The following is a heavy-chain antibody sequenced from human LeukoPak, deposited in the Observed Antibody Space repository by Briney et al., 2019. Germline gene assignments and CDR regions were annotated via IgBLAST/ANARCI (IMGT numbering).Heavy chain of an antibody. J-gene: IGHJ4*02. CDR2: SYYSGST. D-gene: IGHD2-2*01. Sequence: PSETLSLTCTVSGRSISSSSYYWGWGRQPPGKGREWIVSSYYSGSTYYNPSLKSRVTISVDTSKNQFSLKLSSVTAADTAVYYCARVNAAFKPYCSSTSCFALFDYWGQGTLVTVSS. CDR3: ARVNAAFKPYCSSTSCFALFDY. CDR1: GRSISSSSYY. V-gene: IGHV4-39*07.